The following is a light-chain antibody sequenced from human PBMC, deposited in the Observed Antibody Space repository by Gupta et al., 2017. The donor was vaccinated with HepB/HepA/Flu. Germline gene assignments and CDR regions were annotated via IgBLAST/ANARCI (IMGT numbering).Light chain of an antibody. J-gene: IGKJ1*01. CDR1: RNINNN. Sequence: DLQLTQSPSTLSASVGDRVTITCRASRNINNNLAWYQQKPGKAPKVLSYKASSLESGVPSRFSGSESGTEFTLTISSLQPDDSATYYCQQYFSYRTFGQGTKVEIK. CDR3: QQYFSYRT. V-gene: IGKV1-5*03. CDR2: KAS.